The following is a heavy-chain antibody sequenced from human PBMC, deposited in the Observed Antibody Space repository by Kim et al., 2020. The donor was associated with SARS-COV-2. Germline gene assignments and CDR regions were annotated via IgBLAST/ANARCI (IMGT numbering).Heavy chain of an antibody. V-gene: IGHV4-34*01. CDR3: ARGRAGVVPSPILGIGPHYDFYAMDV. J-gene: IGHJ6*02. D-gene: IGHD3-3*01. Sequence: SETLSLTCAVYVGSLSGYHWTWIRQPPGKGLEWIREINHSGNTNCNPSLKSRVTISLDTSKNQFSLNLRSMTAADTAVYYCARGRAGVVPSPILGIGPHYDFYAMDVWGQGTTVTVSS. CDR1: VGSLSGYH. CDR2: INHSGNT.